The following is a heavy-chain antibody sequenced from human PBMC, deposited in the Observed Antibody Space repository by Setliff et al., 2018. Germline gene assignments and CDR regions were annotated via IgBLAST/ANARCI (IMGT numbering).Heavy chain of an antibody. V-gene: IGHV5-10-1*01. J-gene: IGHJ4*02. CDR3: TRGGYDSGV. CDR2: IEPTDSYT. D-gene: IGHD6-25*01. CDR1: GYSFTSYD. Sequence: ASVKVSCKASGYSFTSYDINWVRLAAGQGLEWMGRIEPTDSYTNYSPSFQGHVTISIDKSITTAYLHWSSLKASDTAMYYCTRGGYDSGVWGQGTLVTVSS.